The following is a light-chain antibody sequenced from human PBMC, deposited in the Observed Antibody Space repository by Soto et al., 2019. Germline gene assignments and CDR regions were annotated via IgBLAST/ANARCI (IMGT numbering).Light chain of an antibody. V-gene: IGKV1-39*01. J-gene: IGKJ5*01. CDR1: QTIRKY. CDR2: SAS. CDR3: QQSYTTPVT. Sequence: DIQMTQSPSSLSASVGDSVTITCRASQTIRKYLNWYRQKAGKAPELLIHSASTLQTGVPSRFSGSGSGTDFAITIISLQPEDFSTYYCQQSYTTPVTFGQGTRLEIK.